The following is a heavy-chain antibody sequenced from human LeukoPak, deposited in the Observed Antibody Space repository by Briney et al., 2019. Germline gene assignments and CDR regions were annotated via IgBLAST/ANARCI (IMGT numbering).Heavy chain of an antibody. V-gene: IGHV1-2*02. CDR1: GYTFSDYY. D-gene: IGHD2-2*02. J-gene: IGHJ4*02. Sequence: ASVKVSCKASGYTFSDYYMHWVRQAPGQGLEWMAWIILNSGDTNYAQRFQGRVTMTRDTSISTAYMELSRLRSDDTAIYYCARGGAHTLVVAAAVIPPFGYWGRGTLVTVSS. CDR2: IILNSGDT. CDR3: ARGGAHTLVVAAAVIPPFGY.